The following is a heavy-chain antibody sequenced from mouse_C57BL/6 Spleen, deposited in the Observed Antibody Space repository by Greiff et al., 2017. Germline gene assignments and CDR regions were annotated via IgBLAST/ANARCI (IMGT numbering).Heavy chain of an antibody. CDR2: INPNNGGT. CDR1: GYTFTDYY. V-gene: IGHV1-26*01. D-gene: IGHD2-4*01. J-gene: IGHJ3*01. CDR3: ARYDYDGFAY. Sequence: VQLQQSGPELVKPGASVKISCKASGYTFTDYYMNWVKQSPGKSLEWIGYINPNNGGTSYNQKFKGTATLTVDKSSSPAYMELRSLTSEDSAVYYCARYDYDGFAYWGQGTLVTVSA.